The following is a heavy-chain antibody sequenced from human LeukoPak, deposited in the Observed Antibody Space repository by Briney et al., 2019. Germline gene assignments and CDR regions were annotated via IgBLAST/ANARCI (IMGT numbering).Heavy chain of an antibody. CDR2: ISHTVST. D-gene: IGHD3-16*01. V-gene: IGHV4-4*02. CDR3: ARVDPPTPLWPRLYFVY. Sequence: SGTLSLTCAASGDSTSSRNSWTWVRQPPGKGLEWIGEISHTVSTDYNPSLKSRDTISLDTSKNNFSLRLRSVTAADTAVYYCARVDPPTPLWPRLYFVYWGQGVLVSVSS. CDR1: GDSTSSRNS. J-gene: IGHJ4*02.